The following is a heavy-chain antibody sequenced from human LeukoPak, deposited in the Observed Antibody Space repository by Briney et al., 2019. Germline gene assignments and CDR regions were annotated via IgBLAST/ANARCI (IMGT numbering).Heavy chain of an antibody. CDR2: IRYDGSNK. J-gene: IGHJ3*02. D-gene: IGHD2-2*01. CDR3: AKEDIVVVPAALDAFDI. Sequence: GGSLRLPCAASGFTFSSYGMHWVRQAPGKGLEWVAFIRYDGSNKYYADSVKGRFTISRDNSKNTLYLQMNSLRAEDTAVYYCAKEDIVVVPAALDAFDIWGQGTMVTVSS. CDR1: GFTFSSYG. V-gene: IGHV3-30*02.